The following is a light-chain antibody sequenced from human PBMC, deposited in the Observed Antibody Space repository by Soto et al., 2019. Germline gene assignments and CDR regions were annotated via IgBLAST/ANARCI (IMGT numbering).Light chain of an antibody. J-gene: IGKJ2*01. CDR1: QSISSS. V-gene: IGKV1-39*01. Sequence: DIQMTQSPSSLSASVGDRVTITCRASQSISSSLNWYQQKPGKAPKVLIYGASSLQSGVPSRFSGSGSGTDFTLTISSLQPEDFATYYCQQSYSTPYTFGQGTKLEIK. CDR2: GAS. CDR3: QQSYSTPYT.